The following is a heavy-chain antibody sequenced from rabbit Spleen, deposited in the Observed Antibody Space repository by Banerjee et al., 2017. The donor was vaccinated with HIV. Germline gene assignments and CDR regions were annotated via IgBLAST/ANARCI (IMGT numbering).Heavy chain of an antibody. CDR3: ARDLAGAIGWNFYL. CDR1: GFSFSDRDV. J-gene: IGHJ6*01. D-gene: IGHD4-1*01. V-gene: IGHV1S45*01. CDR2: VNTATGKP. Sequence: QEELEESGGGLVQPEGSLTLTCKASGFSFSDRDVMCWVRQAPGKGLEWIACVNTATGKPVYATWAKGRFTISTTSSTTVTLQMTSLTAADTATYFCARDLAGAIGWNFYLWGQGTLVTVS.